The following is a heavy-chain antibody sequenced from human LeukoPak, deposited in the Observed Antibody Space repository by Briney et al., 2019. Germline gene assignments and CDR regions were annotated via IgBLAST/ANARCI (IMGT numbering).Heavy chain of an antibody. V-gene: IGHV3-48*02. D-gene: IGHD2-15*01. J-gene: IGHJ4*02. CDR2: ISSSSI. CDR1: GFTFSSYN. Sequence: QPGRSLRLSCAASGFTFSSYNMNWVRQAPGKGLEWISFISSSSIYYADSVKGRFTISRDNAKNSLYLQMNSLRDEDTAVFYCARQRQGSFDYWGQGTLVTVSS. CDR3: ARQRQGSFDY.